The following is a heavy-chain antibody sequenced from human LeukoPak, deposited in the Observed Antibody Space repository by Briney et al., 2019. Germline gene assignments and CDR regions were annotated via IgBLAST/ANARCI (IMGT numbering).Heavy chain of an antibody. CDR2: IYHSGST. J-gene: IGHJ6*02. CDR3: ARGSSYGPYYYYYGMDV. Sequence: SETLSLTCPVSGGSISSGGYYWSWIRQHPGKGLQWIGYIYHSGSTYYNPSLKSRVTISVDRSKNQFSLKLSSVTAADTAVYYCARGSSYGPYYYYYGMDVWGQGTTVTVSS. V-gene: IGHV4-30-2*01. CDR1: GGSISSGGYY. D-gene: IGHD5-18*01.